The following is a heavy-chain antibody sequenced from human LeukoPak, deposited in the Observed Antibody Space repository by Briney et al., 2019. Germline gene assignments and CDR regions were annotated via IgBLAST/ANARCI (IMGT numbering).Heavy chain of an antibody. CDR3: ARGPYYDILTGYDFDY. V-gene: IGHV4-39*07. D-gene: IGHD3-9*01. Sequence: SETLSLTCTVSGGSISSSGYYWGWIRQPPGKGLEWIGSIYYSGSTYYNPSLKSRVTISVDTSKNQFSLKLSSVTAADTAVYYCARGPYYDILTGYDFDYWGQGTLVTVSS. CDR1: GGSISSSGYY. J-gene: IGHJ4*02. CDR2: IYYSGST.